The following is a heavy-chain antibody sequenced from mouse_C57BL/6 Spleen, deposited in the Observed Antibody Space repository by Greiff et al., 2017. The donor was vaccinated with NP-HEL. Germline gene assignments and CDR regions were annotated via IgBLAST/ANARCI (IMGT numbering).Heavy chain of an antibody. V-gene: IGHV1-64*01. CDR3: ASQDYYGSST. CDR2: IHPNSGST. D-gene: IGHD1-1*01. CDR1: GYTFTSYW. Sequence: QVQLQQPGAELVKPGASVKLSCKASGYTFTSYWMHWVKQRPGPGLEWIGMIHPNSGSTNYNEKFKSKATLTVDKSSSTAYMQLSSLTSEDSAVYYCASQDYYGSSTWGQGTLVTVSA. J-gene: IGHJ3*01.